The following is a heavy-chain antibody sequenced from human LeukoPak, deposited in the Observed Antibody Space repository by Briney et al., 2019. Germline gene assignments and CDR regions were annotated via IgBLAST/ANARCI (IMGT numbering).Heavy chain of an antibody. CDR3: AIDCSSTSCYIATYFDY. V-gene: IGHV1-69*04. D-gene: IGHD2-2*02. J-gene: IGHJ4*02. CDR2: IIPIFGIA. Sequence: SVKVSCKASGGTFSSYAISWVRQAPGQGVEWMGRIIPIFGIANYAQKFQGRVTITADKSTSTAYMELSSLRSEDTAVYYCAIDCSSTSCYIATYFDYWGQGTLVTVSS. CDR1: GGTFSSYA.